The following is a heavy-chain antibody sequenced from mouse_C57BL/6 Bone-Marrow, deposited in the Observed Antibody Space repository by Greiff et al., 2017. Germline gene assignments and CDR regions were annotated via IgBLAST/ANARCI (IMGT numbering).Heavy chain of an antibody. D-gene: IGHD2-4*01. CDR1: GFTFSSYA. CDR3: AREDYYEGVAY. CDR2: ISDGGSYT. J-gene: IGHJ3*01. Sequence: EVKLVESGGGLVKPGGSLKLSCAASGFTFSSYAMSWVRQTPEKRLEWVATISDGGSYTYYPDNVKGRFTISRDNAKNNLYLQMSHLKSEDTAMYYCAREDYYEGVAYWGQGTLVTVSA. V-gene: IGHV5-4*01.